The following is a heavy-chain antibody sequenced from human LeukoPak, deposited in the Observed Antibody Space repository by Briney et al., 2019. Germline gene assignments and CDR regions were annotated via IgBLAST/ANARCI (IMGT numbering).Heavy chain of an antibody. V-gene: IGHV3-30*02. D-gene: IGHD1-26*01. Sequence: GGSLRLSCAASGFTFSSYGMHWVRQAPGKGLEWVAFIRYDGSNKYYADSVKGRFTISRDNSKNTLYLQMNSLRAEDTAVYYCARDFSSGSYYGRLGYWGQGTLVTVSS. CDR1: GFTFSSYG. CDR3: ARDFSSGSYYGRLGY. J-gene: IGHJ4*02. CDR2: IRYDGSNK.